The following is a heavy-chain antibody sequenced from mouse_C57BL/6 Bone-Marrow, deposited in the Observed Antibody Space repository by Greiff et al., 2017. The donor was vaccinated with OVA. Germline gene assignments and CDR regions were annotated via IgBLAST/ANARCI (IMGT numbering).Heavy chain of an antibody. V-gene: IGHV1-66*01. Sequence: VQLQQSGPELVKPGASVKISCKASGYSFTSYYIHWVKQRPGQGLEWIGWIYPGSGNTKYNEKFKGKATLTADTSSSTAYMQLSSLTSEDSAVYYCARGALRSWFADWGQGTLVTVSA. CDR3: ARGALRSWFAD. D-gene: IGHD1-1*01. J-gene: IGHJ3*01. CDR2: IYPGSGNT. CDR1: GYSFTSYY.